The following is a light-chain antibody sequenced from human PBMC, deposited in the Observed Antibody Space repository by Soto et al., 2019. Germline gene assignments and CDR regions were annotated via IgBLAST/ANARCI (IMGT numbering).Light chain of an antibody. CDR2: LGS. J-gene: IGKJ2*01. CDR1: QRLLHSNGNTF. CDR3: MQALETPYT. V-gene: IGKV2-28*01. Sequence: EIVMTQSPPSLTVTPGEPASISCRSSQRLLHSNGNTFLDWYLQKPGQSPQLLIYLGSNRASGVPDTVSRSEGGTDFTLKISRVEAEDVGVYYCMQALETPYTFGQGTKLEIK.